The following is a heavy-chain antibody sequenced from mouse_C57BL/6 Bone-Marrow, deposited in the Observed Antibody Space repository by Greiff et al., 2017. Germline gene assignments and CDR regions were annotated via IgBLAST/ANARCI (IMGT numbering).Heavy chain of an antibody. J-gene: IGHJ3*01. CDR1: GYTFTSYW. CDR2: IYPGSGST. D-gene: IGHD2-3*01. CDR3: ARGCDGYCPFAY. Sequence: QVQLQQPGAELVKPGASVKMSCKASGYTFTSYWITWVKQRPGQGLEWIGDIYPGSGSTNYNEKFKSKATLTVDTSSSTAYMQLSSLTSEDSAVYYCARGCDGYCPFAYWGQGTLVTVSA. V-gene: IGHV1-55*01.